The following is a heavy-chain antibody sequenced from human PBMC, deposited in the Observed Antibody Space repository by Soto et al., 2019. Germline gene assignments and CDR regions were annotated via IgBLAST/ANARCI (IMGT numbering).Heavy chain of an antibody. Sequence: SVKVSCKASGGTFSSYAISWVRQAPGQGLEWMGGIIPIFGTANYAQKFQGRVTITADESTSTAYMELSSLRSEDTAVYYCARQPASWYMLDPFDYWGQGTLVTVPQ. CDR1: GGTFSSYA. D-gene: IGHD2-8*01. J-gene: IGHJ4*02. CDR2: IIPIFGTA. CDR3: ARQPASWYMLDPFDY. V-gene: IGHV1-69*13.